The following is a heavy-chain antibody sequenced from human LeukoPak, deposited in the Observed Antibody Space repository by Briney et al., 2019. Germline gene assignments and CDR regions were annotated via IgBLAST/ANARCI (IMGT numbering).Heavy chain of an antibody. D-gene: IGHD6-13*01. CDR3: AIHPPYSSSCSDY. CDR2: IYYSGST. Sequence: PSETLSLTCTVYGGSISSSSYYWGWICQPPGKGLEWIGSIYYSGSTYYNPSLKSRLTISADTSKNQFSLKLSSVTAADTAVYYCAIHPPYSSSCSDYWGQGTLVTVSS. J-gene: IGHJ4*02. CDR1: GGSISSSSYY. V-gene: IGHV4-39*01.